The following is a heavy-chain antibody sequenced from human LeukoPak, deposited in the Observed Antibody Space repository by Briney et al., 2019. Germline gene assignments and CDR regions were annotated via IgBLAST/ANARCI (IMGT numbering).Heavy chain of an antibody. V-gene: IGHV1-18*01. CDR2: ISAYNGNT. CDR3: ARADAMTTVSRNFDY. CDR1: GYTFTSYG. D-gene: IGHD4-11*01. J-gene: IGHJ4*02. Sequence: GASVKVSCKASGYTFTSYGISWVRQAPGQGLEWMGWISAYNGNTNYAQKFQGRVPMTTDTSTSTAYMELRSLRSDDTAVYYCARADAMTTVSRNFDYWGQGTLVTVSS.